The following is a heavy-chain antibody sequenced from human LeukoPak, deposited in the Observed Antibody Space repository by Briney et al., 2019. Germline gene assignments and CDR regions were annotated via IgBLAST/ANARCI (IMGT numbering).Heavy chain of an antibody. CDR2: ISHSGTS. V-gene: IGHV4-34*01. CDR1: GESFSGSY. CDR3: AGQPLGLLRAFDV. J-gene: IGHJ3*01. D-gene: IGHD3-22*01. Sequence: SETLSLTCAVHGESFSGSYWNWFRQPPGKGLVWIGEISHSGTSNYNPSLKSRVTISVDTSRNQFSLRLSSVTAADTAVYYCAGQPLGLLRAFDVWGQGTLVTVSS.